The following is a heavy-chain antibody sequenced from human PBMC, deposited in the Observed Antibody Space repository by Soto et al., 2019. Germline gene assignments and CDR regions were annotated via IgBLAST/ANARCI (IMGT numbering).Heavy chain of an antibody. D-gene: IGHD2-2*01. J-gene: IGHJ6*02. CDR2: TYYRSKWYN. V-gene: IGHV6-1*01. CDR1: GDSVSSDSAA. Sequence: PSQTLSLTCAISGDSVSSDSAAWNWIRQSPSRGLEWLGRTYYRSKWYNDYAVSVKSRITINPDTSKNQFSLQLNSVTPEDTAVYYCARDDVVPAARYYYYGMDVWGQGTTVTVSS. CDR3: ARDDVVPAARYYYYGMDV.